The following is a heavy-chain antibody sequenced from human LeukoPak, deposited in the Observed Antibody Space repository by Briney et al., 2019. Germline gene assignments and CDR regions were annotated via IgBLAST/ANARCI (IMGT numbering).Heavy chain of an antibody. CDR1: GYTFTSYG. J-gene: IGHJ4*02. D-gene: IGHD3-16*02. Sequence: ASVKVSCKASGYTFTSYGISWVRQAPGQGREWMGWISAYNGNTNYAQKLQGRVTMTADTSTSTAYMELRSLRSDDTAVYYCARDVSGASPPTYYDYVWGSYRYTPLGPLPPFDYWGQGTLVTVSS. CDR3: ARDVSGASPPTYYDYVWGSYRYTPLGPLPPFDY. V-gene: IGHV1-18*01. CDR2: ISAYNGNT.